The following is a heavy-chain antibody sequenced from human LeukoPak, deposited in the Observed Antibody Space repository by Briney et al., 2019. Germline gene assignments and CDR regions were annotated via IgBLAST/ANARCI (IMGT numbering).Heavy chain of an antibody. Sequence: PGGSLRLSCAASGFTFTDSYMTWVRQAPGKGLEWLSYISGSGDDTNYADSVKGRFTISRDNAKNSLYLQMNSLRAEDTALYYCARGGLVSGSYPTGNFDYWGQGTLVTVSS. J-gene: IGHJ4*02. CDR2: ISGSGDDT. V-gene: IGHV3-11*05. CDR1: GFTFTDSY. D-gene: IGHD1-26*01. CDR3: ARGGLVSGSYPTGNFDY.